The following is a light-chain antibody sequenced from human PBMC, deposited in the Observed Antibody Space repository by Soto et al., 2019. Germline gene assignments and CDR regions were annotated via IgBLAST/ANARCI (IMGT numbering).Light chain of an antibody. CDR1: QSISSW. J-gene: IGKJ2*01. CDR3: QQYNSYSGYT. V-gene: IGKV1-5*01. Sequence: DIQMTQSPSTLSASVGDRVTITGRASQSISSWLAWYQQKPGKAPKLLIYDASSLESGVPSRFSGSGSGTEFTLTISSLQPDDSATYYCQQYNSYSGYTFGQGTKLEIK. CDR2: DAS.